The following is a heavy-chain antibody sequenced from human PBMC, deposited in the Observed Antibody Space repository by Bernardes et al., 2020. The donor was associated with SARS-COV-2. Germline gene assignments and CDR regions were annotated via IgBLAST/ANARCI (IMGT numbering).Heavy chain of an antibody. CDR1: GGSISSCSYY. CDR3: AREDRITIFGVVIDNYGMDV. V-gene: IGHV4-61*02. Sequence: LPLRCTVSGGSISSCSYYWRWILQPAGKGLEWIGRIYTSGSTNYNPSLKSRVTISVDTSKNQFSLKLSSVTAADTAVYYCAREDRITIFGVVIDNYGMDVWGQGTTVTVSS. CDR2: IYTSGST. J-gene: IGHJ6*02. D-gene: IGHD3-3*01.